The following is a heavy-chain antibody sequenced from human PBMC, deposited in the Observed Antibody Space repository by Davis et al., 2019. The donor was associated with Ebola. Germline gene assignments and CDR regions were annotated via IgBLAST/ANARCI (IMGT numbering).Heavy chain of an antibody. Sequence: GESLKISCAASGFPFSSYAMHWVRQAPGKGLEWVSAISGSGGSTYYADSVKGRFTISRDNSKKTLYLQMNSLRAEDTAVYYCAKSGLSFGVVKYHYGMDVWGKGTTVTVSS. CDR1: GFPFSSYA. D-gene: IGHD3-3*01. V-gene: IGHV3-23*01. CDR3: AKSGLSFGVVKYHYGMDV. CDR2: ISGSGGST. J-gene: IGHJ6*04.